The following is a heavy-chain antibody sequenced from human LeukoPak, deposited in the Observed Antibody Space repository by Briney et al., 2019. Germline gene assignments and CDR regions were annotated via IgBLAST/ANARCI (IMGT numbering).Heavy chain of an antibody. CDR2: IKQDGSEK. Sequence: GGSLRLACVASGFSFNNYRMTWVRQAPGKGLEWVANIKQDGSEKQYVDSVKGRFAISRDNAKKSLYLQINTLRAEDTAVYYCVRGPHIAATSYWGQGTLVTVSS. J-gene: IGHJ4*02. CDR1: GFSFNNYR. V-gene: IGHV3-7*03. D-gene: IGHD6-25*01. CDR3: VRGPHIAATSY.